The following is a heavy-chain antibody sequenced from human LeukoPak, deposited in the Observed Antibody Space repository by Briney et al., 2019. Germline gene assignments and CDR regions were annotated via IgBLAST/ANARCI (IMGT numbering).Heavy chain of an antibody. D-gene: IGHD1-1*01. J-gene: IGHJ6*02. CDR3: ARERGELEMGYYGMDV. CDR1: GGSFSGYY. V-gene: IGHV4-34*01. CDR2: INHSGST. Sequence: PSETLSLTCAVYGGSFSGYYWSWIRQPPGKGLEWIGEINHSGSTSYNPSLKSRVTISVDTSKNQFSLKLSSVTAADTAVYYCARERGELEMGYYGMDVWGQGTTVTVSS.